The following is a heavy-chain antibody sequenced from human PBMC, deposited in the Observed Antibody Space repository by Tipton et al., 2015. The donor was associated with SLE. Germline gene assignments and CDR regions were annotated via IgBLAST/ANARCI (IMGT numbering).Heavy chain of an antibody. CDR1: GYTFTGYG. J-gene: IGHJ4*02. Sequence: QVQLVQSGDEGKKPGASVKVSCKASGYTFTGYGINWVRQAPGQGLEYMGWISAYNGDTNYAQNLQGRVTLTTDTSTSTAYMELSSLRSEDTAVYYCARLHGIAAAGNWGQGTLVTVSS. V-gene: IGHV1-18*01. CDR3: ARLHGIAAAGN. CDR2: ISAYNGDT. D-gene: IGHD6-13*01.